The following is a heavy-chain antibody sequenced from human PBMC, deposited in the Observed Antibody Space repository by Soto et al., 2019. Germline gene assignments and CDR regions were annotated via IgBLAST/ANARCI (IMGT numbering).Heavy chain of an antibody. V-gene: IGHV3-9*01. J-gene: IGHJ4*02. CDR2: ISLNSGSI. D-gene: IGHD3-22*01. CDR1: GFTFYDYA. CDR3: AKDISDYYDSSGYYGFFDY. Sequence: SLRLSCAASGFTFYDYAIHFCRQSPFKCREWVSGISLNSGSIGYADSVKGRFTISRDNDKRSLYLQMNSLRAEDTALYYCAKDISDYYDSSGYYGFFDYWGQGTLVTVSS.